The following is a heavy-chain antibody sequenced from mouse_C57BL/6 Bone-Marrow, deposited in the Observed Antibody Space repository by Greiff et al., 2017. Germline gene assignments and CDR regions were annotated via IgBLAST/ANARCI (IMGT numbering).Heavy chain of an antibody. CDR1: GYTFTSYW. J-gene: IGHJ3*01. CDR2: IDPSDSET. CDR3: AREESYGNDVAGMDD. D-gene: IGHD2-2*01. V-gene: IGHV1-69*02. Sequence: VQLQQPGAELVRPGPSVKLSCKASGYTFTSYWMHWVKQRPGQGLEWIGEIDPSDSETNYNQKFKGKATLTVDKSSSTAYMPLSSLTSEDSAVYYCAREESYGNDVAGMDDWGQGTLVTVSA.